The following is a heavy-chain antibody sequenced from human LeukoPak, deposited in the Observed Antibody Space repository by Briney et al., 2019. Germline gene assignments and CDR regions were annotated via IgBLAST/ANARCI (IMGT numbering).Heavy chain of an antibody. J-gene: IGHJ4*02. CDR2: INTANGNT. CDR1: GYTFTNYP. Sequence: ASVTVSCTASGYTFTNYPMHWVRLAPGQRLEWMGWINTANGNTKYSQKFQDRLSITRDTSASTGYMELSSLSSEDTAIYYCTRDSAFADYWGQGTLVTVSS. V-gene: IGHV1-3*04. D-gene: IGHD3-3*02. CDR3: TRDSAFADY.